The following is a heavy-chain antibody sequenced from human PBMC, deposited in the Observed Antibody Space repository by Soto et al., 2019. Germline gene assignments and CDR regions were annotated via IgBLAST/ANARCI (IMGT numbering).Heavy chain of an antibody. CDR3: ARGSWYSNYVWFDP. V-gene: IGHV4-34*01. D-gene: IGHD4-4*01. J-gene: IGHJ5*02. Sequence: WETLSLTCAVYGGSFSGYYWSWIRQPPGKGLEWIGEINHSGSTNYNPSLKSRVTISVDTSKNQFSLKLSSVTAADTAVYYCARGSWYSNYVWFDPWGQGTLVTVSS. CDR1: GGSFSGYY. CDR2: INHSGST.